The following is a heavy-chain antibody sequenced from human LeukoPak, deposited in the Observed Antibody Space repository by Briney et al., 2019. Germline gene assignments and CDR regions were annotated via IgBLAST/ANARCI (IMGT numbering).Heavy chain of an antibody. CDR1: GYTFTGYY. CDR3: ARMERITYYYDSSGYFDY. Sequence: ASVKASCKASGYTFTGYYMHWVRQAPGQGLEWMGWINPNSGGTNYAQKFQGRVTMTRDTSISTAYMELSRLRSDDTAVYYCARMERITYYYDSSGYFDYWGQGTLVTVSS. CDR2: INPNSGGT. V-gene: IGHV1-2*02. D-gene: IGHD3-22*01. J-gene: IGHJ4*02.